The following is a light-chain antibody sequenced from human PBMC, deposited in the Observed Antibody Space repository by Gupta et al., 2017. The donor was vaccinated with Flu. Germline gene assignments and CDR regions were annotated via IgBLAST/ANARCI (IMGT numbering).Light chain of an antibody. J-gene: IGKJ4*01. CDR2: MVS. CDR1: QSLNNF. Sequence: PSTLSSSVGDRVTITCRASQSLNNFLAWYQQKPGKAPTLLIYMVSSLETGVPSSFSGSGSGTEFTLTISSLQPDDFATYYCQQQKNCPLTFGXRTKVEVK. CDR3: QQQKNCPLT. V-gene: IGKV1-5*03.